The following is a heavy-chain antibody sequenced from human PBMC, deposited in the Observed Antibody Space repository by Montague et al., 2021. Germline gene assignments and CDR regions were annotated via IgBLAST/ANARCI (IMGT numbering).Heavy chain of an antibody. D-gene: IGHD1-14*01. J-gene: IGHJ6*02. CDR2: IYYSRRT. V-gene: IGHV4-59*01. Sequence: SETLSLTCSVSGASISDYYWSWIRQPPGQGLEWIGYIYYSRRTNYNPSLKSRVTISVDTSKNQFSLTLSSVTAAGTAFYYCAVTNPYYYYGMDVWGQGTTVTVSS. CDR3: AVTNPYYYYGMDV. CDR1: GASISDYY.